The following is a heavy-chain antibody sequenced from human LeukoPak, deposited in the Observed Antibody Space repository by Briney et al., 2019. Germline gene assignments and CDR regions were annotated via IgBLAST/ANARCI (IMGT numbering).Heavy chain of an antibody. D-gene: IGHD5-24*01. CDR1: GYSFTSYW. CDR2: IYPGDSDT. Sequence: GESLKISCKGSGYSFTSYWIGWVRQMPGKGLEWMGIIYPGDSDTGYSPSFQGQVTISADKSISTAYLQWSSLKASDTAMYYCARHWWSDGYNLDYWGQGTLVTVSS. V-gene: IGHV5-51*01. CDR3: ARHWWSDGYNLDY. J-gene: IGHJ4*02.